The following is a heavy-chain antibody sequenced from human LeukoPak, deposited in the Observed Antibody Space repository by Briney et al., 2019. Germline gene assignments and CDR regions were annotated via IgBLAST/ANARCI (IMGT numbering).Heavy chain of an antibody. CDR2: ISYDGTKK. CDR3: VKEQSSGYYRVADY. CDR1: GFSFSSDG. D-gene: IGHD6-19*01. Sequence: GGSLRLSCAASGFSFSSDGMHWVRRAPGKGLEWVAVISYDGTKKVYRDSVRGRFTIARDNSKNTLYLQMNTLRVEDTAVYHCVKEQSSGYYRVADYWGQGTLVTVPS. J-gene: IGHJ4*02. V-gene: IGHV3-30*18.